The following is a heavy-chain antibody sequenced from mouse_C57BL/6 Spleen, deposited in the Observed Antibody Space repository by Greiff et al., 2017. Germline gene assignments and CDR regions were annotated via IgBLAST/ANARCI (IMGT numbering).Heavy chain of an antibody. CDR3: ARGGGGSSYRYYAMDY. CDR1: GYTFTSYW. Sequence: QVQLQQPGAELVKPGASVKMSCKASGYTFTSYWITWVKQRPGQGLEWIGDIYPGSGSTNYNEKFKSKATLTVDTSSSTAYMQLSSLTSEDSAVYYCARGGGGSSYRYYAMDYWGQGTSVTVSS. D-gene: IGHD1-1*01. V-gene: IGHV1-55*01. CDR2: IYPGSGST. J-gene: IGHJ4*01.